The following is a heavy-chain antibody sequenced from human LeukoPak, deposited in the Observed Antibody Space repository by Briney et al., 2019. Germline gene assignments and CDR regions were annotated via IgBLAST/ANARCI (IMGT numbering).Heavy chain of an antibody. CDR2: ISYDGSNK. V-gene: IGHV3-30*18. D-gene: IGHD4-17*01. Sequence: GGSLRLSCVASGFSFSNYGMHWVRQAPGKGLEWVAVISYDGSNKYYADSVKGRFTISRDNSKNTLYLQMNSLRAEDTAVYYCAKDGQTQHGRLTVTTPLDYWGQGTLVTVSS. CDR1: GFSFSNYG. CDR3: AKDGQTQHGRLTVTTPLDY. J-gene: IGHJ4*02.